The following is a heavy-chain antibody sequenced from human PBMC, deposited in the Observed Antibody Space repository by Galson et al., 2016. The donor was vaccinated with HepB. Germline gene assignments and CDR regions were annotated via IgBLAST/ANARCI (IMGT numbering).Heavy chain of an antibody. CDR2: ISSSSSYT. J-gene: IGHJ4*02. CDR1: GFTFSDYY. V-gene: IGHV3-11*06. D-gene: IGHD3-22*01. Sequence: SLRLSCAASGFTFSDYYMSWIRQAPGKGLEWVSYISSSSSYTNYADSVKGRFTISRDNAKNSLYLQMNSLRAEDTAVYYCARQPYYYDSSGYYPDYWGQGTLVTVSS. CDR3: ARQPYYYDSSGYYPDY.